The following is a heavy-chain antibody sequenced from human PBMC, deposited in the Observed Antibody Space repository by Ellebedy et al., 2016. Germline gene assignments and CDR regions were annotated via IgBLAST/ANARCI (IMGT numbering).Heavy chain of an antibody. CDR2: LIPMLGPP. CDR1: EDTDTFRTYG. D-gene: IGHD3-3*01. J-gene: IGHJ6*04. V-gene: IGHV1-69*13. CDR3: AREGQPMTYFYFLDV. Sequence: SVKVSCXASEDTDTFRTYGVSWVRQAPGQRLEWMGGLIPMLGPPNFARKFQDRLSITADESTTTVYMELSSLTSDDTAVYYCAREGQPMTYFYFLDVWGKGTTVLVSS.